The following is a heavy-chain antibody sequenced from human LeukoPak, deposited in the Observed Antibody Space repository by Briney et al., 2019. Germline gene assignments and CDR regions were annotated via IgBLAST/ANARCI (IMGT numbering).Heavy chain of an antibody. CDR2: TYYSGST. Sequence: SETLSLTCTVSGGSISSYYWSWIRQPPGKGLEWIGYTYYSGSTNYNPSLKSRVTISVDTSKNQFSLKLSSVTAADTAVYYCARGTVAGHYYFDYWGQGTLVTVSS. J-gene: IGHJ4*02. CDR3: ARGTVAGHYYFDY. V-gene: IGHV4-59*01. D-gene: IGHD6-19*01. CDR1: GGSISSYY.